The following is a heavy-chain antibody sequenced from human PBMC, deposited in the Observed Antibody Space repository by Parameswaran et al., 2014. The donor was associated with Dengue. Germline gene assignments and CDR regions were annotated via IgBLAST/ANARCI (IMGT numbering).Heavy chain of an antibody. V-gene: IGHV3-30*18. D-gene: IGHD3-22*01. CDR2: ISYDGSNK. J-gene: IGHJ4*02. CDR3: AKGRSSSGYYVADFDY. Sequence: WIRQPPGKGLEWVAVISYDGSNKYYADSVKGRFTISRDNSKNTLYLQMNSLRAEDTAVYYCAKGRSSSGYYVADFDYWGQGTLVTVSS.